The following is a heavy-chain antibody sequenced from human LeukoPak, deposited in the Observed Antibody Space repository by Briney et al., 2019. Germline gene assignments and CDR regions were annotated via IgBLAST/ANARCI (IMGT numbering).Heavy chain of an antibody. V-gene: IGHV3-20*04. Sequence: GGPLRLSCAASGFTFDDYGMSWVRQAPGKGLEWVSGIDRNGDSTGYADSVEGRFTISRDNAKNSLYLQMDSLRAEDTALYYCARDLKGGDGADAFDIWGHGTMVTVSS. CDR2: IDRNGDST. D-gene: IGHD5-24*01. CDR3: ARDLKGGDGADAFDI. J-gene: IGHJ3*02. CDR1: GFTFDDYG.